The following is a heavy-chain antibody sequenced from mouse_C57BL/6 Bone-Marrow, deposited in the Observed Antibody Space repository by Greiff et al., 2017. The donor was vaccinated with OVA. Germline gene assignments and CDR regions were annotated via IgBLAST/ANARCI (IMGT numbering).Heavy chain of an antibody. CDR3: ARPYYYGSSYWYFDV. J-gene: IGHJ1*03. D-gene: IGHD1-1*01. V-gene: IGHV1-81*01. CDR1: GYTFTSYG. CDR2: IYPRSGNT. Sequence: QVQLKQSGAELARPGASVKLSCKASGYTFTSYGISWVKQRPGQGLEWIGEIYPRSGNTNYNEKFKGKATLTADKSSSTAYMELRSLTSEDSAVYFCARPYYYGSSYWYFDVWGTGTTVTVSS.